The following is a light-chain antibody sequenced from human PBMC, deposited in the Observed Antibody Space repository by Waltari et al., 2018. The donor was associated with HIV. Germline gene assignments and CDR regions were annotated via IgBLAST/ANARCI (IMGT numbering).Light chain of an antibody. CDR1: QGITKY. CDR2: AAS. V-gene: IGKV1-16*01. Sequence: IKMTQSPSSLSASVGARVTLTCRVSQGITKYLAWYQRKPGKAPKSLIYAASSLQSWVPSRFSDSGSRTDVTLSNSSLQPEDFATDYCQQYNSYPCTFGGGTKGESK. CDR3: QQYNSYPCT. J-gene: IGKJ4*01.